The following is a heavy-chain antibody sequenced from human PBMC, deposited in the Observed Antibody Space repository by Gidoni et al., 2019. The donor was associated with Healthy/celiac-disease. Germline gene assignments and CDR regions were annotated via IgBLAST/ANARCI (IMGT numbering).Heavy chain of an antibody. CDR1: GGTFSSYA. Sequence: QVQLVQSGAEVKKPGSSVKVSCKASGGTFSSYAISWVRQAPGQGLEWMGGIIPIFGTANYAQKFQGRVTITADESTSTAYMELSSLRSEDTAVYYCARGDYYGSGSLYNWFDPWGQGTLVTVSS. CDR2: IIPIFGTA. CDR3: ARGDYYGSGSLYNWFDP. J-gene: IGHJ5*02. D-gene: IGHD3-10*01. V-gene: IGHV1-69*01.